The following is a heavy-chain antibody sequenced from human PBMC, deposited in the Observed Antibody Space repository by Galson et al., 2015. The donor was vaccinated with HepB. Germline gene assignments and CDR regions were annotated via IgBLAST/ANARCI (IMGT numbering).Heavy chain of an antibody. V-gene: IGHV3-15*01. J-gene: IGHJ6*02. CDR1: GFTFSNAW. CDR3: TTGLSSWAREYYYYGMDV. D-gene: IGHD6-13*01. Sequence: SLRLSCAASGFTFSNAWLSWVRQAPGKGLEWVGRIKSKTDGGTTDYAAPVKGRFTISRDDSKNTLYLQMNSLKTEDTAVYYCTTGLSSWAREYYYYGMDVWGQGTTVTVSS. CDR2: IKSKTDGGTT.